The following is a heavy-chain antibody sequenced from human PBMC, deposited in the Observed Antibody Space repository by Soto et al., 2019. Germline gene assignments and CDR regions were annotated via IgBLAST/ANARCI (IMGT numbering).Heavy chain of an antibody. CDR1: GFTFSSYA. CDR3: AKDQLRFLEWPRIPLYSYGMDV. CDR2: ISGSGGST. Sequence: GGSLRLSCAASGFTFSSYAMSWVRQAPGKGLEWVSAISGSGGSTYYADSVEGRFTISRDNSKNTLYLQMNSLRAEDTAVYYCAKDQLRFLEWPRIPLYSYGMDVWGQGTTVTVSS. J-gene: IGHJ6*02. D-gene: IGHD3-3*01. V-gene: IGHV3-23*01.